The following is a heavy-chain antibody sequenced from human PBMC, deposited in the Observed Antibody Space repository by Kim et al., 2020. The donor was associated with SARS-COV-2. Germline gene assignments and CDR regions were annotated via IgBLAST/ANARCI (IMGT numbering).Heavy chain of an antibody. CDR1: GGSFSGYY. V-gene: IGHV4-34*01. CDR2: INHSGST. Sequence: SETLSLTCAVYGGSFSGYYWSWIRQPPGKGLEWIGEINHSGSTNYNPSLKSRVTISVDTSKNQFSLKLSSVTAADTAVYYCALGISDYGGNKRDAFDIWGQGTMVTVSS. CDR3: ALGISDYGGNKRDAFDI. J-gene: IGHJ3*02. D-gene: IGHD4-17*01.